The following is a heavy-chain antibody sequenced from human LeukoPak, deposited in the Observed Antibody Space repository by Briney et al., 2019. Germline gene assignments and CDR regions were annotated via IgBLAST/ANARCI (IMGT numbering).Heavy chain of an antibody. D-gene: IGHD3-22*01. V-gene: IGHV1-2*02. CDR1: GYPFIGNY. CDR3: ACLSYYDLSSYFY. J-gene: IGHJ4*02. Sequence: ASVKVSCKASGYPFIGNYIHWVRQAPGQGLEWMGWINPNSGGTQYSQKFQGRVTLTRDTSITTGYMELSGLTSDDTAVYYCACLSYYDLSSYFYWGQGTLVTVSS. CDR2: INPNSGGT.